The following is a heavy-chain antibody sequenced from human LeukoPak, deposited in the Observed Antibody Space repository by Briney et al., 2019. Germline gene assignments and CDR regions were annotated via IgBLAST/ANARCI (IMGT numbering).Heavy chain of an antibody. CDR1: GFSLSTSGVG. CDR2: IYWDNDK. D-gene: IGHD4-17*01. Sequence: SGPTLVKPTQTLTLTCTFSGFSLSTSGVGVGWIRQPPGKALEWLVLIYWDNDKRYSPSLRSSLTITKDTPKNQVVLTMTNMDPVDTATYYCAHANDYGDYVLSSYYMDVWGKGTTVTVSS. J-gene: IGHJ6*03. CDR3: AHANDYGDYVLSSYYMDV. V-gene: IGHV2-5*02.